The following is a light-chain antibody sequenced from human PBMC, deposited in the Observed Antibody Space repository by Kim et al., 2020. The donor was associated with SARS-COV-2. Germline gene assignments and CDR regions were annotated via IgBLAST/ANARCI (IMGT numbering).Light chain of an antibody. CDR3: QQRSNWLT. CDR2: DAS. Sequence: SLSPDKSATLSCRASQSVSSYLAWYQQKPGQAPRLLIYDASNRTTGIPAMFSGSGSGTDFTLTISSLEPEDFAVYCCQQRSNWLTFGGGTKVDIK. J-gene: IGKJ4*01. V-gene: IGKV3-11*01. CDR1: QSVSSY.